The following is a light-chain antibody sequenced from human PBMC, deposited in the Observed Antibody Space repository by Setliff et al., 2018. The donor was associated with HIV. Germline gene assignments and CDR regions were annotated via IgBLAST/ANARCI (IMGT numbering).Light chain of an antibody. CDR2: DVN. Sequence: QSVLTQPASVSGSPGQSITISGTGTSSDVGGYDSVSWYQQHPGKAPKLLIYDVNNRPSGVSYRFSGSKSGNTASLTIFALQADDDADYYCCTNASNRARVFGNGTKVTVL. V-gene: IGLV2-14*03. CDR3: CTNASNRARV. CDR1: SSDVGGYDS. J-gene: IGLJ1*01.